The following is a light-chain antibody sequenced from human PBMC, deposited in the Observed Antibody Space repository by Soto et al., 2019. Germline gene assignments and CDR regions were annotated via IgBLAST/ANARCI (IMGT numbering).Light chain of an antibody. CDR1: QSVDNY. V-gene: IGKV3-11*01. CDR2: ETS. CDR3: QQRRSWPIT. J-gene: IGKJ5*01. Sequence: EIVLTQSPATLSLSPGERATLSCRASQSVDNYLAWYQQKPGQAPRLLISETSNRDTGIPARFSGSGSGTDFTLTISSLEPEDFAVYYCQQRRSWPITFGQGTRLEIK.